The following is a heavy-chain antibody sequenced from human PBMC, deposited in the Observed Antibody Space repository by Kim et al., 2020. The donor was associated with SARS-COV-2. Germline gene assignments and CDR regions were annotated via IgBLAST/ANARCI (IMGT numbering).Heavy chain of an antibody. J-gene: IGHJ5*02. CDR3: ARVVVGATGWFDP. V-gene: IGHV4-31*02. Sequence: HSPSLKSRDTITEDTAKNQDSLKMSSVTAAETAVYYCARVVVGATGWFDPWGQGTLVTVSS. D-gene: IGHD2-15*01.